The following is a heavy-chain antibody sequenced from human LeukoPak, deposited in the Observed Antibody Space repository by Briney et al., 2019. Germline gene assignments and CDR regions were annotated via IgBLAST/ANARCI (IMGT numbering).Heavy chain of an antibody. Sequence: SETLSLTCTVSGGSISSYYWSWIRQSPGKELEWIGYIHYTGSTKYNPSLKSRVTISLDTSKNQFSLKLTSVTAADTAVYYCTRPYYYDSSGYPDYWGQGTLVTVSS. CDR3: TRPYYYDSSGYPDY. CDR1: GGSISSYY. J-gene: IGHJ4*02. CDR2: IHYTGST. D-gene: IGHD3-22*01. V-gene: IGHV4-59*08.